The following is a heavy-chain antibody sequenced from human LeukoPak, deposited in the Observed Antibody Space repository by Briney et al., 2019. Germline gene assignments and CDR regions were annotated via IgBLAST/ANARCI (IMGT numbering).Heavy chain of an antibody. V-gene: IGHV3-7*01. D-gene: IGHD4-11*01. Sequence: GGALRLSCSTSGFTFSTYWMSWVRQTPEKGLEGVANIKGDGSLINYADSVKGRFTISRDNAKNSLSLQMNSRTADDTGLYYCAREGLPYSRDYWGQGTLVTVSS. J-gene: IGHJ4*02. CDR3: AREGLPYSRDY. CDR1: GFTFSTYW. CDR2: IKGDGSLI.